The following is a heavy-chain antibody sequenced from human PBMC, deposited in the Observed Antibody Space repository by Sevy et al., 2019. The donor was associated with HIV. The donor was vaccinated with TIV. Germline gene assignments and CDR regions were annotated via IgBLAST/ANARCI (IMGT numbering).Heavy chain of an antibody. CDR2: ISTYNGDT. CDR1: GYTFSSYG. J-gene: IGHJ6*02. V-gene: IGHV1-18*01. CDR3: ARLDLSGSGWYGNGMDV. D-gene: IGHD6-19*01. Sequence: ASVKVSCKASGYTFSSYGITWVRQAPGQGLEWMGWISTYNGDTNYAQKLQGRVTMTTDTSTSTAYMDLRSLGFDETAVYYCARLDLSGSGWYGNGMDVWGQGTTVTVSS.